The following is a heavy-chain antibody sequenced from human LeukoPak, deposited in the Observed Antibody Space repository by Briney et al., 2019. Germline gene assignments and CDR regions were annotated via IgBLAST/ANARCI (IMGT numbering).Heavy chain of an antibody. Sequence: PGGSLRLSCAASGFTFSSYAMSWVRQAPGKGLEWVSAISGSGGSTYYADSVKGRFTISRDNSKNTLYLQMNSLRAEDTAVYYCARASSIAAPPGGSTWILFDYWGQGTLVTVSS. V-gene: IGHV3-23*01. CDR3: ARASSIAAPPGGSTWILFDY. CDR2: ISGSGGST. CDR1: GFTFSSYA. J-gene: IGHJ4*02. D-gene: IGHD6-6*01.